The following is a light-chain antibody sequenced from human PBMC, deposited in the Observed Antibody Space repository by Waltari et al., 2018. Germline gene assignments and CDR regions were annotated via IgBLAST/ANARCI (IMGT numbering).Light chain of an antibody. CDR2: GGN. V-gene: IGLV1-44*01. J-gene: IGLJ2*01. CDR3: AAWDDSLIGVA. Sequence: QSVLTQPPSASGTPGQRVTISCSGSSPNIGSNTVPWYQQPPGTSPKLLIYGGNQRPSGVPDRFSGSKSGTSASLAIGGLQSDDEADYYCAAWDDSLIGVAFGGGTRLTVL. CDR1: SPNIGSNT.